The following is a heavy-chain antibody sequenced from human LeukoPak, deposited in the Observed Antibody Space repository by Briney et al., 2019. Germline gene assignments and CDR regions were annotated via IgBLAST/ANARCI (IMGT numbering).Heavy chain of an antibody. Sequence: ASVKVSCKASGYTFTGYYMHWVRQAPGQGLEWMGWINPNSGGTNYAQKFQGRVTMTWDTSISTAYMELSRLRSDDTAVYYCARDISVGSGYYFSFDYWGQGTLVTVSS. V-gene: IGHV1-2*02. CDR1: GYTFTGYY. CDR2: INPNSGGT. CDR3: ARDISVGSGYYFSFDY. J-gene: IGHJ4*02. D-gene: IGHD3-22*01.